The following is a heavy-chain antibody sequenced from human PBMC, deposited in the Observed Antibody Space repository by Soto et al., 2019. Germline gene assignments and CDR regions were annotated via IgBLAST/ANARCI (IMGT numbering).Heavy chain of an antibody. Sequence: TGGSLRLSCAASGFTFSSYSMNWVRQAPGKGLEWVSSISSSSSYIYYADSVKGRFTISRDNAKNSLYLQMNSLRAEDTAVYYCARREYSLDAFDIWGQGTMVTVS. V-gene: IGHV3-21*01. CDR2: ISSSSSYI. D-gene: IGHD2-21*01. CDR3: ARREYSLDAFDI. CDR1: GFTFSSYS. J-gene: IGHJ3*02.